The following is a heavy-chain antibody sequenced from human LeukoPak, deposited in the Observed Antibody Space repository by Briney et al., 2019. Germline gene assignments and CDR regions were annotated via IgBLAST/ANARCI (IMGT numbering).Heavy chain of an antibody. CDR2: IKQDGSEK. CDR3: AREVVITTWSSGFDY. Sequence: GGSLRLSRAASGFTFSSYWMSWVRQAPGKGLEWVTNIKQDGSEKYYVDSVKGRFTISRDNAKNSLYLQMNSLRAEDTAVYYCAREVVITTWSSGFDYWGQGTLVTVSS. CDR1: GFTFSSYW. V-gene: IGHV3-7*01. D-gene: IGHD3-22*01. J-gene: IGHJ4*02.